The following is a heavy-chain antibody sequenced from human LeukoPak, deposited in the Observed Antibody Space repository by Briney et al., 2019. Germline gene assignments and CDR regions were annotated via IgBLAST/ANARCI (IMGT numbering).Heavy chain of an antibody. CDR2: INHSGST. J-gene: IGHJ3*02. V-gene: IGHV4-34*01. D-gene: IGHD6-19*01. Sequence: GSLRLSCAASGFTFNNYYMSWIRQPPGKGLEWIGEINHSGSTNYNPSLKSRVTISVDTSKNQFSLKLSSVTAADTAVYYCARVEAVAGVDAFDIWGQGTMVTVSS. CDR1: GFTFNNYY. CDR3: ARVEAVAGVDAFDI.